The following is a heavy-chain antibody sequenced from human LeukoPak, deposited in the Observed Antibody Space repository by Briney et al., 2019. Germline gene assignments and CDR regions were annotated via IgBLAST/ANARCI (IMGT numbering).Heavy chain of an antibody. D-gene: IGHD2-21*01. Sequence: SQTLSLTCSVSGGSISSGSYYWSWIRQPARKGPEWIGRIYTSGSTNYNPSLKSRVTISVDTSKNQFSLKLSSVTAADTAVYYCYGGCGGDCYQYWGQGTLVTVSS. CDR2: IYTSGST. CDR3: YGGCGGDCYQY. CDR1: GGSISSGSYY. J-gene: IGHJ4*02. V-gene: IGHV4-61*02.